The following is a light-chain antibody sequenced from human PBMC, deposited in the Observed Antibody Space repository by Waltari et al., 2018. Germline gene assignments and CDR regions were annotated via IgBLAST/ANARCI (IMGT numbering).Light chain of an antibody. CDR1: SGHSSNV. CDR2: VNRDGSH. J-gene: IGLJ3*02. Sequence: QLVVTQSPSASASLGASVKLTCTLSSGHSSNVIAWLQQQPEKGPRYLMKVNRDGSHSRGDEIPDRFSGSSSGAERYLTISSLQAEDEADYYCQTGGHGTWVFGGGTKLTVL. V-gene: IGLV4-69*01. CDR3: QTGGHGTWV.